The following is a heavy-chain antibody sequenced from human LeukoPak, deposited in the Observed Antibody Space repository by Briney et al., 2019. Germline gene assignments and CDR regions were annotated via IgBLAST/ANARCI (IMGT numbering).Heavy chain of an antibody. CDR3: AKWSGIVVVVAAEYFQH. V-gene: IGHV3-30-3*02. CDR1: GFTFSSYA. D-gene: IGHD2-15*01. J-gene: IGHJ1*01. CDR2: ISYDGSNK. Sequence: GRSLRLSCAASGFTFSSYAMHWVRQAPGKGLEWVAVISYDGSNKYYADSVKGRFTISRDNSKNTLYLQMNSLRAEDTAVYYCAKWSGIVVVVAAEYFQHWGQGTLVTVSS.